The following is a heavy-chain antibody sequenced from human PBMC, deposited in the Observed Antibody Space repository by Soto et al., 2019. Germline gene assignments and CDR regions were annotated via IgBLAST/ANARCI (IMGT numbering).Heavy chain of an antibody. CDR2: MYSSENI. Sequence: SETLSLTCTVSGVSISTYYWSWIRQAPGKGLEWIGCMYSSENINYNPSLKSRVTISVDTSKNQFSLNLSSVTAADTAVYYCARQIDCRGGSCYSWWFDPWGQGTLVTVS. V-gene: IGHV4-59*08. CDR3: ARQIDCRGGSCYSWWFDP. J-gene: IGHJ5*02. D-gene: IGHD2-15*01. CDR1: GVSISTYY.